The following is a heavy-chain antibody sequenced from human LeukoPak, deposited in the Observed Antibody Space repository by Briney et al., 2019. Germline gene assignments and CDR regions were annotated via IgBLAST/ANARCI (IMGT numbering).Heavy chain of an antibody. CDR3: AGERGEEYSSGWYKTNFFYN. D-gene: IGHD6-19*01. CDR2: GDYSGGT. Sequence: SETLSLTSTVSGDSFTSVTDYWAWIRQPPGKGLEWIATGDYSGGTYYNPSLESRVAISADMPKNQISLQLTSVTGADTAVYYCAGERGEEYSSGWYKTNFFYNWGQGVRVTVSS. V-gene: IGHV4-39*07. CDR1: GDSFTSVTDY. J-gene: IGHJ4*02.